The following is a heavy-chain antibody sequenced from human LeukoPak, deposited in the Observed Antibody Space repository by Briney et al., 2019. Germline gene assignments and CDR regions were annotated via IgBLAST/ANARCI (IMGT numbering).Heavy chain of an antibody. CDR1: GGTFSSYT. CDR2: IIPILGIA. J-gene: IGHJ5*02. CDR3: ARDGRMVRGDIYLDWFDP. V-gene: IGHV1-69*04. Sequence: SVKASCKASGGTFSSYTISWVRQAPGQGLEWMGRIIPILGIANYAQKFQGRVTITADKSTSTAYMELSSLRSEDTAVYYCARDGRMVRGDIYLDWFDPWGQGTLVTVSS. D-gene: IGHD3-10*01.